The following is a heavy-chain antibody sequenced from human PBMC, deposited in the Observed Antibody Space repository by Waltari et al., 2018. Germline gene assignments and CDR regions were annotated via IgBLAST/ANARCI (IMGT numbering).Heavy chain of an antibody. CDR3: VRGGSDAFDI. CDR2: VGTVGDT. CDR1: GFNIATYD. V-gene: IGHV3-13*01. D-gene: IGHD3-16*01. J-gene: IGHJ3*02. Sequence: EVQLVESGGALVQPGGSLRLSCAASGFNIATYDMHWVRQVTGKGREWVSAVGTVGDTLYSGSVKGRFTISRENVKNSLYLQMNSLRAGDTAVYYCVRGGSDAFDIWGQGTMVTVSS.